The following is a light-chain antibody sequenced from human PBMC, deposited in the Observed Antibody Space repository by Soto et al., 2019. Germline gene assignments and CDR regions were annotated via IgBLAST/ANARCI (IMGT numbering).Light chain of an antibody. Sequence: QSALTQPPSASGSAGHSVTIPCTGTGIDDYDYNFVSWYQHHPGKVPKLIIFEVNKRPSGVPDRFSGSKSGTTASLTISGLQAEDEADYYCSSYTSSRAYVFGIGTKLTVL. J-gene: IGLJ1*01. V-gene: IGLV2-8*01. CDR3: SSYTSSRAYV. CDR2: EVN. CDR1: GIDDYDYNF.